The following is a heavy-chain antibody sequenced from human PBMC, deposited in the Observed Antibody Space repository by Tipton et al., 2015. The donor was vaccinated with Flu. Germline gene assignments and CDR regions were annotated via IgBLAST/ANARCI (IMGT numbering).Heavy chain of an antibody. CDR3: ATLTGDDY. CDR2: ISSSGNAI. D-gene: IGHD7-27*01. Sequence: SLRLSCAASGFTFSSYEMNWVRQAPGKGLEWVSYISSSGNAISYADSLRGRFTISRDNTKKSLYLQLNSLRAEDTAIYYCATLTGDDYWGQGILVTASS. J-gene: IGHJ4*02. V-gene: IGHV3-48*03. CDR1: GFTFSSYE.